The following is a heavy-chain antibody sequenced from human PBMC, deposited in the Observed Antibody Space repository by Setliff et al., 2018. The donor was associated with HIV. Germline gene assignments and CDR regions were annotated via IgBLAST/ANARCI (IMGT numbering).Heavy chain of an antibody. CDR1: EFTFSKYR. J-gene: IGHJ4*02. V-gene: IGHV3-7*03. CDR2: IKEDGSDK. Sequence: GGSLRLSCVASEFTFSKYRMSWVRQAPGKGLEWVAYIKEDGSDKYYEDSVKGRFTISRDNAKNSLYLQMNSLRAEDTAVYYCAREPYYDILTGYLDYWGQGALVTVSS. CDR3: AREPYYDILTGYLDY. D-gene: IGHD3-9*01.